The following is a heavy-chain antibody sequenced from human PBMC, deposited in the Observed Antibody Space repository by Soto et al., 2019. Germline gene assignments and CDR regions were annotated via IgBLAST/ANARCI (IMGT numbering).Heavy chain of an antibody. J-gene: IGHJ4*02. V-gene: IGHV3-23*01. Sequence: PGGSLRLSCAASGFTFSSYAMSWVGQAPGKGLEWVSAISGSGGSTYYADSVKGRFTISRDNSKNTLYLQMNSLRAEDTAVYYCAKDAPYYYDSSGYSDYWGQGTLVTVSS. CDR3: AKDAPYYYDSSGYSDY. D-gene: IGHD3-22*01. CDR1: GFTFSSYA. CDR2: ISGSGGST.